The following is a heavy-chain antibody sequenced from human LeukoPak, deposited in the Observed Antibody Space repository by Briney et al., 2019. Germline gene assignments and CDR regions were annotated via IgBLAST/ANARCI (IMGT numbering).Heavy chain of an antibody. J-gene: IGHJ4*02. D-gene: IGHD6-13*01. V-gene: IGHV3-53*01. CDR1: GFNVSSNY. CDR3: ARANVAAAGKPALHFDY. CDR2: IYSGGST. Sequence: GGSLRLSCAASGFNVSSNYMSWVRQAPGKGLGWVSVIYSGGSTYYADSVKDRFTISRDNSKNTLYLQMNSLRAEDTAVYYCARANVAAAGKPALHFDYWGQGTLVTVSS.